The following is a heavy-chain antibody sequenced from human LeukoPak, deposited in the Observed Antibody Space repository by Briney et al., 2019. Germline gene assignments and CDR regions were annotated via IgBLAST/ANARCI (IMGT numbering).Heavy chain of an antibody. Sequence: PSETLSLTCTVSGGSISSSSYYWGWIRQPPGKGLEWIGSIYYSGSTYYNPSLKSRVTISVDTSKNQFSLKLSSVTAADTAVYYCAREGRYSGPEGDYYYYMDVWGKGTTVTISS. J-gene: IGHJ6*03. V-gene: IGHV4-39*07. CDR1: GGSISSSSYY. CDR3: AREGRYSGPEGDYYYYMDV. D-gene: IGHD5-12*01. CDR2: IYYSGST.